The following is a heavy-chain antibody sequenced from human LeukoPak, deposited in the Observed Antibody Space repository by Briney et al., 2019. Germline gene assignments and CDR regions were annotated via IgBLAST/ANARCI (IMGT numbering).Heavy chain of an antibody. V-gene: IGHV3-23*01. CDR1: GFTFSNAW. CDR2: ITSGGTT. D-gene: IGHD2-21*02. CDR3: AKGNTSGDIRYFFDS. Sequence: GGSLRLSCAASGFTFSNAWMTWVRQAPGMGLEWVSTITSGGTTYYADSVKGRFTISGDSSKNTLYLQMHSLRAEDTAVYYCAKGNTSGDIRYFFDSWGQGTLVTVSS. J-gene: IGHJ4*02.